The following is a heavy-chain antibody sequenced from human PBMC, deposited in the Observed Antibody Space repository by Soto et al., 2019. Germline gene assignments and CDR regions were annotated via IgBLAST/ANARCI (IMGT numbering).Heavy chain of an antibody. V-gene: IGHV1-3*01. CDR3: ARAPRWPAYFDY. Sequence: QVQLVQSGAEVKKPGASVKVSCKASGYTFTSYAMHWVRQAPGQRLEWMGWINAGNGNTKYSQKFQGRVTITRDTPASTAYMELSSLRSEDTAVYYCARAPRWPAYFDYWGQGTLVTVSS. CDR2: INAGNGNT. J-gene: IGHJ4*02. CDR1: GYTFTSYA.